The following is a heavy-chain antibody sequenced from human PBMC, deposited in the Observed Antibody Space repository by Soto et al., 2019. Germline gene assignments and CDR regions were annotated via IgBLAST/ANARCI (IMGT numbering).Heavy chain of an antibody. J-gene: IGHJ4*02. CDR1: GLTFSDSW. CDR2: IKSKAHGATT. CDR3: GAENGYNRY. D-gene: IGHD5-18*01. Sequence: EVRLAESGGGFVKPGGSLRLSCVASGLTFSDSWMSLVRHPPGKGLEWVGRIKSKAHGATTDYAAPVKGRFIISRDDSNNTLYMQMNSVKSENTALYYCGAENGYNRYWGQRSLVTVSS. V-gene: IGHV3-15*05.